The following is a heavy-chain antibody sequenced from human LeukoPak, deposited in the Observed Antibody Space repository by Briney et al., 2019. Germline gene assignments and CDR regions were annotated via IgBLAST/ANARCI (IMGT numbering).Heavy chain of an antibody. D-gene: IGHD1-26*01. V-gene: IGHV3-30*04. CDR3: ARDRDGVGATTGFDY. J-gene: IGHJ4*02. Sequence: GGSLRLSCAASGFTFSSYAMHWVRQAPGKGLEWVAVISYDGSNKYYADSVKGRFTISRDNSKNTLYLQMNSLRAEDTAVYYCARDRDGVGATTGFDYWGQGTLVTVSS. CDR2: ISYDGSNK. CDR1: GFTFSSYA.